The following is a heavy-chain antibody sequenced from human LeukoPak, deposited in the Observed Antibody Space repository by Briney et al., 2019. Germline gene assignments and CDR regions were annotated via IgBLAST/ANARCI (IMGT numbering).Heavy chain of an antibody. D-gene: IGHD6-13*01. CDR3: ARKTYGIAAAGTMLIDY. V-gene: IGHV3-66*01. CDR1: GITVSSNY. CDR2: IYSGGST. J-gene: IGHJ4*02. Sequence: GGSLRLSCAASGITVSSNYMSWVRQAPGKGLEWVSIIYSGGSTYYADSVKGRFTISRDNSKNTLYLQMNSLRAEDTAVYYCARKTYGIAAAGTMLIDYWGQGTLVTVSS.